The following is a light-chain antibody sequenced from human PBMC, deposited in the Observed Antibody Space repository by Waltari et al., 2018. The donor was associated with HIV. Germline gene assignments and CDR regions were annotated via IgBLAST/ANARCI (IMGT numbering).Light chain of an antibody. CDR1: RTILFDSNNKNY. Sequence: DIVMTQSPDSLPVSLGERATINCKSSRTILFDSNNKNYLAWYQQKPGQPPKVLIYWASTRESGVPDRFKGSGSGTDFPLTISRLQPEDVAVYYCQQYFSTPPTFGQGTRVGI. J-gene: IGKJ1*01. V-gene: IGKV4-1*01. CDR2: WAS. CDR3: QQYFSTPPT.